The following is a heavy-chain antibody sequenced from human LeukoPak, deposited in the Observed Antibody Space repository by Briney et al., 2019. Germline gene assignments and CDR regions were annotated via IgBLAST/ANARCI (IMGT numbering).Heavy chain of an antibody. Sequence: SETLSLTCTVSGGSISSSSYYWGWIRQPPGKGLEWIGSIYYSGSTYYNPSLKSRVTISVDTSKNQSSLKLTSVTTADTAVYYCARGGEIWFDPWGQGTLVTVSS. CDR3: ARGGEIWFDP. J-gene: IGHJ5*02. V-gene: IGHV4-39*07. CDR2: IYYSGST. CDR1: GGSISSSSYY. D-gene: IGHD5-12*01.